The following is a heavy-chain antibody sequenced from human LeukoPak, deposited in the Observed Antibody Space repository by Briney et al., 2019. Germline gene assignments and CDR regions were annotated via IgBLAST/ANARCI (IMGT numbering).Heavy chain of an antibody. J-gene: IGHJ4*02. CDR1: GYTFSNYG. V-gene: IGHV1-2*02. CDR3: ARASQVLNFDY. Sequence: ASVKVSCKASGYTFSNYGINWVRQAPGQGLEWMGWINPNSGGTNYAQKFQGRVTMTRDTSISTAYMELSRLRSDDTAVYYCARASQVLNFDYWGQGTLVTVSS. D-gene: IGHD2-8*01. CDR2: INPNSGGT.